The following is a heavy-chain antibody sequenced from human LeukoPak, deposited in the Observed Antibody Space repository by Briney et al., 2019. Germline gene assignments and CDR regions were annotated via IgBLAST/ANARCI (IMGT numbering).Heavy chain of an antibody. CDR1: GFTFSSYS. J-gene: IGHJ4*02. V-gene: IGHV3-48*04. Sequence: PGGSLRLSCAASGFTFSSYSMNWVRQAPGKGLEWVSYISSSGSTIYYADSVKGRFTISRDNAKNSLYLQMNSLRAEDTAVYYCARAESVAGTFDYWGQGTLVTVSS. D-gene: IGHD6-19*01. CDR2: ISSSGSTI. CDR3: ARAESVAGTFDY.